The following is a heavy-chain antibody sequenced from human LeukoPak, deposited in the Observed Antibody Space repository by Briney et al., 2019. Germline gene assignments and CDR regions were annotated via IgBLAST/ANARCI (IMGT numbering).Heavy chain of an antibody. CDR2: IGSSSSYT. Sequence: GGSLRLSCAASGFTFSDYYMSWIRQAPGKGLEWVSCIGSSSSYTDYADSVKGRFTISRDSAKNSLYLQMNSLRAEDTAVYYCARAPHYSNYGPYYYGMDVWGQGTTVTVSS. D-gene: IGHD4-11*01. CDR3: ARAPHYSNYGPYYYGMDV. CDR1: GFTFSDYY. V-gene: IGHV3-11*06. J-gene: IGHJ6*02.